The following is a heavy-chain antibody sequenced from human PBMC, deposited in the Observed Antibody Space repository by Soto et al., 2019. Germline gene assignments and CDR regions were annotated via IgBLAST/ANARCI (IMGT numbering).Heavy chain of an antibody. J-gene: IGHJ6*02. Sequence: GGSLRLSCAASGFTFSSYEMNWVRQAPGKGLEWVSYISSSGSTIYYADSVKGRFTISRDNAKNSLYLQMNSLRAEDTAVYYCAXVDGSGSATYYYYGMDVWGQGTTVTVSS. CDR3: AXVDGSGSATYYYYGMDV. D-gene: IGHD3-10*01. CDR2: ISSSGSTI. V-gene: IGHV3-48*03. CDR1: GFTFSSYE.